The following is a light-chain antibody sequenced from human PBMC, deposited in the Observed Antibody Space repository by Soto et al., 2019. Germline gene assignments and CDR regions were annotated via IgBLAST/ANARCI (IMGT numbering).Light chain of an antibody. V-gene: IGLV1-47*01. CDR3: ATWDDSLNGFYV. CDR2: RNN. Sequence: QSALTQPPSASGTPGQGVTISCSGSTSNIGSNYVYWYQQLPGTAPKLLIYRNNQRPSGVPDRFSGSNSGTSASLAISGLRSDDEADYFCATWDDSLNGFYVFGTGTKVTVL. J-gene: IGLJ1*01. CDR1: TSNIGSNY.